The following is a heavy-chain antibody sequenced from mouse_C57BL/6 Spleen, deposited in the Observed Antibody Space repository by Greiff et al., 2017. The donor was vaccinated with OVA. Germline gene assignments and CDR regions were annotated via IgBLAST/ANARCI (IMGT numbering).Heavy chain of an antibody. V-gene: IGHV1-69*01. J-gene: IGHJ2*01. D-gene: IGHD3-1*01. CDR3: ARRGSYYFDY. Sequence: QVQLQQPGAELVMPGASVKLSCKASGYTFTSYWMHWVKQRPGQGLEWIGEIDPSDSYTNYNQKFKGKSTLTVDKSSSTAYMQLSSLTSEDAVVYYCARRGSYYFDYWGQGTTLTVSS. CDR1: GYTFTSYW. CDR2: IDPSDSYT.